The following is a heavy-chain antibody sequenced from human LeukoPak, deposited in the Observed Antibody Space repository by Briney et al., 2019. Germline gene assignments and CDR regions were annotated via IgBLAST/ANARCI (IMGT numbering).Heavy chain of an antibody. CDR1: GGSFSGYY. D-gene: IGHD6-19*01. J-gene: IGHJ4*02. CDR3: ARMDSSGWYSSNDY. CDR2: INHSGST. Sequence: PSETLSLTCAVYGGSFSGYYWSWIRQPPGKGLEWIGEINHSGSTNYNPSLKSRVTISVDTSKNQFSLKLSSVTAADTAVYYCARMDSSGWYSSNDYWGQGTLVTVSS. V-gene: IGHV4-34*01.